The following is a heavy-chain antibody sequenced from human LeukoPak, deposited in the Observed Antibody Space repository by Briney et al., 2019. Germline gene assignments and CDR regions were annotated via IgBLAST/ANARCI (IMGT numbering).Heavy chain of an antibody. CDR1: GYTFTSYG. CDR3: ARVFRGYYDFWSGREPYGMDV. D-gene: IGHD3-3*01. Sequence: ASVKVSCTASGYTFTSYGISWVRQAPGQGLEWMGWISAYNGNTNYAQKLQGRVTMTTDTSTSTAYMELRSLRSDDTAVYYCARVFRGYYDFWSGREPYGMDVWGQGTTVTVSS. V-gene: IGHV1-18*01. CDR2: ISAYNGNT. J-gene: IGHJ6*02.